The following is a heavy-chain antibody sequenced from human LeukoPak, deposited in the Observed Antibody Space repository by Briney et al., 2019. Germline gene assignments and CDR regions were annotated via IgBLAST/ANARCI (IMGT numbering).Heavy chain of an antibody. CDR3: ARVRVPDAFDI. CDR1: GDSVSNTIVA. Sequence: SQTLSLTCAISGDSVSNTIVAWNWVRQSPSGGLEGLGRTFYRSKWSYDYAESVKSRITISADTSNNQFSLHLTSVTSEDSAVYYCARVRVPDAFDIWGQGTMVTVSS. D-gene: IGHD1-1*01. V-gene: IGHV6-1*01. J-gene: IGHJ3*02. CDR2: TFYRSKWSY.